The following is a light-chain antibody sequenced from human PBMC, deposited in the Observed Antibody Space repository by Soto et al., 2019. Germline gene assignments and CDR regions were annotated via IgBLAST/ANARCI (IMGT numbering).Light chain of an antibody. V-gene: IGKV1-5*03. J-gene: IGKJ3*01. CDR3: LKYNSYSSFT. CDR1: QNIRNW. Sequence: DIQMTQSPSTLSASVGDRVIITCRASQNIRNWLAWYQQRPGKAPEALIYKASSLEGGVPSRFSGSGSGTAFTLTMSSLQPEDFSTYYGLKYNSYSSFTFGPGTKVDIK. CDR2: KAS.